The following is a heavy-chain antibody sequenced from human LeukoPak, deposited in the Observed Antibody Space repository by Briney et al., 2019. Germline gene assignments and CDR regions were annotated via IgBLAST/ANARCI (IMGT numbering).Heavy chain of an antibody. CDR1: GFTFDDYG. CDR2: INWNGGSI. Sequence: GGSLRLSCAASGFTFDDYGMSWVRLAPGKGLEWVSGINWNGGSIGYAHSVKGRFTISRDNAKNSLFLQMNSLRAEDTAVYYCASPYYYGSGIESWGQGTLVTVSS. CDR3: ASPYYYGSGIES. D-gene: IGHD3-10*01. V-gene: IGHV3-20*04. J-gene: IGHJ5*02.